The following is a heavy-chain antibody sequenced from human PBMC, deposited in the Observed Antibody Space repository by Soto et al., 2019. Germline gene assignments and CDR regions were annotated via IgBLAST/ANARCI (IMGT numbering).Heavy chain of an antibody. CDR3: ARHARGYCTNGVCYTLDY. V-gene: IGHV4-39*01. Sequence: QLQLQESGPGLVKPSETLSLTCTVSGGSISSSSYYWGWIRQPPGKGLEWIGSIYYSGSTYYNPYLKSRVTISVDTSKNQFSLKLSSVTAADTAVYYCARHARGYCTNGVCYTLDYWGQGTLVTVSS. D-gene: IGHD2-8*01. CDR2: IYYSGST. CDR1: GGSISSSSYY. J-gene: IGHJ4*02.